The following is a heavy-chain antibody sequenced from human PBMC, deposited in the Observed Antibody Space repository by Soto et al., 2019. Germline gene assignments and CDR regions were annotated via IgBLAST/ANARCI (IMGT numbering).Heavy chain of an antibody. D-gene: IGHD2-2*02. CDR1: GYKFTTYG. Sequence: ASVKVSCKASGYKFTTYGISWVRQAPGQGLEWMGWIGTYNGNTNYAQKFQGRVTMTTDTSTSTAYMDLRSLRSDDTAVYYCARIACSSTSCYKISVHYGMDVWGQGTTVTVSS. CDR3: ARIACSSTSCYKISVHYGMDV. J-gene: IGHJ6*02. CDR2: IGTYNGNT. V-gene: IGHV1-18*04.